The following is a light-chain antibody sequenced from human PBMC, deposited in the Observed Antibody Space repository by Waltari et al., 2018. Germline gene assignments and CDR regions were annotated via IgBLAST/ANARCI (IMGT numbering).Light chain of an antibody. V-gene: IGKV2-28*01. J-gene: IGKJ2*01. CDR3: MQGLQTPPT. CDR2: LGT. Sequence: EIVLTQSPLSLPVTPGAAASISCRSSQSLLHSIGRDYLDWYHQKPGQSPQLLIYLGTLRASGVPDRFSGSASGTEFTLKISRVEADDVGVFYCMQGLQTPPTFGQGTKLEIK. CDR1: QSLLHSIGRDY.